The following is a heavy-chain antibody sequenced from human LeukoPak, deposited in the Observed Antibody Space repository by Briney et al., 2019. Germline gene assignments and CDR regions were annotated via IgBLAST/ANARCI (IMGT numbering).Heavy chain of an antibody. CDR1: GFTFSSYS. D-gene: IGHD1-26*01. J-gene: IGHJ3*02. V-gene: IGHV3-21*01. CDR2: TSSSSSYI. Sequence: KTGGSLRLSRAASGFTFSSYSMNWVRQAPGKGLEWVSSTSSSSSYIYYADSVKGRFTISRDNAKNSLYLQMNSLRAEDTAVYYCARSGNSGSYDAFDIWGQGTMVTVSS. CDR3: ARSGNSGSYDAFDI.